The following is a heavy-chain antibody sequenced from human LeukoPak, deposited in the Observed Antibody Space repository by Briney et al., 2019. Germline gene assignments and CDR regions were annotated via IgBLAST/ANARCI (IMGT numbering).Heavy chain of an antibody. CDR1: RFTFSNYW. CDR2: INQDGRKN. J-gene: IGHJ4*02. D-gene: IGHD2-21*02. Sequence: GGSLRLSCVASRFTFSNYWMSWVRQAPGKGLEWVANINQDGRKNVYADSMKGRFTISRDNAKESLYLQLNSLRADDTAVYYCAKWGPHCVGDYCPALDSWGQGTLVTVSS. V-gene: IGHV3-7*01. CDR3: AKWGPHCVGDYCPALDS.